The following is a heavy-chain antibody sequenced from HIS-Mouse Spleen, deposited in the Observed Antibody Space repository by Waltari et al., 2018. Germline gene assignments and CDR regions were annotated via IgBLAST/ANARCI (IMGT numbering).Heavy chain of an antibody. V-gene: IGHV4-39*07. D-gene: IGHD1-26*01. CDR1: GGSISSSSYY. Sequence: QLQLQESGPGLVTPSETLSLTCTVPGGSISSSSYYWGWIRQPPGKGLEWIGSIYYSGSTYYNPSLKSRVTISVDTSKNQFSLKLSSVTAADTAVYYCARDRELYFDYWGQGTLVTVSS. J-gene: IGHJ4*02. CDR3: ARDRELYFDY. CDR2: IYYSGST.